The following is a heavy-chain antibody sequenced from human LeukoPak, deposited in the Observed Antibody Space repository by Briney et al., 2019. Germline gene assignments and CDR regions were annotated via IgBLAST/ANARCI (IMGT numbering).Heavy chain of an antibody. CDR3: ASWPGGWYGEDS. J-gene: IGHJ4*02. CDR2: IYGGGST. Sequence: GGSLRLSCVASGFAVSSKYMSWVRQAPGKGLEWVSVIYGGGSTYYADSVKGRFTISRDTSKNTLYLQMNSLRAEDTAVYYCASWPGGWYGEDSWGQGTLVTVSS. CDR1: GFAVSSKY. V-gene: IGHV3-53*01. D-gene: IGHD6-19*01.